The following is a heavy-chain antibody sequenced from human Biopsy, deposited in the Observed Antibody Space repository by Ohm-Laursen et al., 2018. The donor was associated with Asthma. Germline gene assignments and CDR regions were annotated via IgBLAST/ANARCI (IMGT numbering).Heavy chain of an antibody. Sequence: SLRLSCAAAGFTFGDYCMSWGRQVPGKGLEWVANIKHDGTEKNHVDSLKGRFTISRDNAKNSLYLQMNSLRAEDTAVYYCARTFHFWSPYHAEHYQLWGQGTLVTVPS. CDR3: ARTFHFWSPYHAEHYQL. CDR2: IKHDGTEK. CDR1: GFTFGDYC. D-gene: IGHD3-3*02. J-gene: IGHJ1*01. V-gene: IGHV3-7*01.